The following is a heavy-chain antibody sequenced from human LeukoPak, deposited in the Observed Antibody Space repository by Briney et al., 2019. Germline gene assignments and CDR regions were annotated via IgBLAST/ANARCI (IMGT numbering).Heavy chain of an antibody. J-gene: IGHJ5*02. Sequence: GGSLRLSCAASGFTFSDYHMHWVRQAPGKGLEWVAFIRYDGSNKYYADSVKGRFTISRDNSKNTLYLQMNSLRAEDTAVYYCAKDHAPYYDFWSGYGPSNWFDPWGQGTLVTVSS. D-gene: IGHD3-3*01. CDR2: IRYDGSNK. CDR3: AKDHAPYYDFWSGYGPSNWFDP. CDR1: GFTFSDYH. V-gene: IGHV3-30*02.